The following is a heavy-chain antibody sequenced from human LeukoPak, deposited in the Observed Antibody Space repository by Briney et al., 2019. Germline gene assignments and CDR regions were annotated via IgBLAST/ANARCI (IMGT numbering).Heavy chain of an antibody. Sequence: PGGSLRLSCAASGFTFRTYEMNWVRQAPGKGLEWVSYISSSGNTVYYADSVKGRFTISRDNAKNSVYLQMNGLRAEDTAVYYCARDGYNNNCYNSFDTWGQGTMGTVSA. CDR1: GFTFRTYE. J-gene: IGHJ3*02. CDR3: ARDGYNNNCYNSFDT. D-gene: IGHD6-13*01. V-gene: IGHV3-48*03. CDR2: ISSSGNTV.